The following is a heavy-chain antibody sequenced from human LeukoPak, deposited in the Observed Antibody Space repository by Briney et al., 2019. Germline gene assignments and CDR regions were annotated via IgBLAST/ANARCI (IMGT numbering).Heavy chain of an antibody. CDR3: AREETTVTTYVYYYYGMDV. Sequence: PGRSLRLSCAASGFIFDDYAMHWVRQAPGKGLEWVSGIGWDSGSIDYAASLKGRFTISRDNAKNTLYLQMNSLRAEDTAVYYCAREETTVTTYVYYYYGMDVWGQGTTVTVSS. J-gene: IGHJ6*02. CDR1: GFIFDDYA. D-gene: IGHD4-17*01. V-gene: IGHV3-9*01. CDR2: IGWDSGSI.